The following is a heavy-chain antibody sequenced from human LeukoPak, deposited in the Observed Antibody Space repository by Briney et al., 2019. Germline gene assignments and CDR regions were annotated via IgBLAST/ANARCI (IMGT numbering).Heavy chain of an antibody. J-gene: IGHJ4*02. V-gene: IGHV3-30*03. CDR3: ARIAATWYGGS. CDR2: ISDDGRRK. CDR1: GFSLISYG. D-gene: IGHD2-15*01. Sequence: PGGSLRLSCAASGFSLISYGMHWVRQAPGKGLEWVGVISDDGRRKDYADSVKGRFTISRDNSKDTLYLQMNSLRAEDTAVYYCARIAATWYGGSWGQGTLVFVSS.